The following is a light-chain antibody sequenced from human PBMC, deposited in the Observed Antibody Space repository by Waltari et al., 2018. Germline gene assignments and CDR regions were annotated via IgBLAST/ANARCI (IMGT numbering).Light chain of an antibody. CDR3: CSYSTTYPEV. CDR1: SDDVGGFNY. V-gene: IGLV2-11*01. J-gene: IGLJ1*01. CDR2: NVY. Sequence: QSALTQPRSVSGSLGQSVPIPCAGTSDDVGGFNYVSWYQQYPGKAPKLIMYNVYRRPSGVPLRFSGSKSGNTASLTVSGLQAEDEADYYCCSYSTTYPEVFGSGTKVTVV.